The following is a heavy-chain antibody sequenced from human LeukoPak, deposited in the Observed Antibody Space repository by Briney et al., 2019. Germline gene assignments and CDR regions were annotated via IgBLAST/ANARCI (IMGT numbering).Heavy chain of an antibody. CDR1: GYRFSTYW. Sequence: GDSLKISCKGSGYRFSTYWIAWVRQMPGRGLEWMGIIYPEDSDTRYSPSFQGQVTISADKSISTAYLQWSSLKASDSAMYYCARQHSGAYYYDWSFDLWGRGTLVTVSS. D-gene: IGHD3-22*01. V-gene: IGHV5-51*01. CDR3: ARQHSGAYYYDWSFDL. CDR2: IYPEDSDT. J-gene: IGHJ2*01.